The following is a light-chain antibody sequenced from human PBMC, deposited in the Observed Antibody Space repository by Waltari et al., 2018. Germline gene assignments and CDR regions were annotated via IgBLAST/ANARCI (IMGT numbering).Light chain of an antibody. Sequence: DIQMTKSPSSLSASVGGRVTITCRASQSISSYLNWYKQKLGKAPKLLIYAASSLQSGVPSMFSGSGSGTDFTLTISSLQPEDFATYYCQQSYSTPHSFGQGTKLEIK. J-gene: IGKJ2*03. CDR2: AAS. CDR1: QSISSY. V-gene: IGKV1-39*01. CDR3: QQSYSTPHS.